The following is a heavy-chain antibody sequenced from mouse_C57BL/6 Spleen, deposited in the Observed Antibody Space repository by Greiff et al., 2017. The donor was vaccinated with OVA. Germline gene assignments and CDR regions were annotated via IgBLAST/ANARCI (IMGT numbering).Heavy chain of an antibody. V-gene: IGHV10-1*01. CDR1: GYSFNTYA. CDR3: VRTPFDY. Sequence: EVQLQESGGGLVQPKGSLKLSCAASGYSFNTYAMNWVRQAPGKGLEWVARIRSKSNNYATYYAVSVKDRFTISRDDSESMLYLQMNNLKTEDTAMYYCVRTPFDYWGQGTTLTVSS. CDR2: IRSKSNNYAT. J-gene: IGHJ2*01.